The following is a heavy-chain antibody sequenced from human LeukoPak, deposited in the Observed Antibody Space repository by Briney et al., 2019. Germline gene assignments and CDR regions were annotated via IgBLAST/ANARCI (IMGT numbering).Heavy chain of an antibody. CDR3: AKGLRVRGVDHYYMDV. Sequence: GGSLRLSCAASGFTFSSYAMSWVRQAPGKGLEWVSSIRGSGGSTYYADSVKGRFTISRDNSKNTLYLQMNSLRAEDTAVYYCAKGLRVRGVDHYYMDVWGKGTTVTVSS. D-gene: IGHD3-10*01. V-gene: IGHV3-23*01. CDR2: IRGSGGST. J-gene: IGHJ6*03. CDR1: GFTFSSYA.